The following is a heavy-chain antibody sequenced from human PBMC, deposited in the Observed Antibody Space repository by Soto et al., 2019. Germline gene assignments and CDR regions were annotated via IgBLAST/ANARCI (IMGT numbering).Heavy chain of an antibody. D-gene: IGHD6-19*01. CDR2: ISWDGDST. J-gene: IGHJ4*02. CDR1: GFTFGDYT. V-gene: IGHV3-43*01. CDR3: AKDIAGSGWYSLDY. Sequence: EVQLVESGGVVVQPGGSLRLSCAASGFTFGDYTMHWVRQAPGKGLEWVSLISWDGDSTYYADSVKGRFTISRDNSKNSLYLQMNSRRTEDTAFYYCAKDIAGSGWYSLDYWGQGTLVTVSS.